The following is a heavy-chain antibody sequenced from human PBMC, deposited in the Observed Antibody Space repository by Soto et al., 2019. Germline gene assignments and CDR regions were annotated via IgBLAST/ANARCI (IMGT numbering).Heavy chain of an antibody. Sequence: ASVEVSCKAAGYTFTSYYMHWVRQAPGQGLEWMGIIHTSGGSTSYAQKFQGRVTMTRDTSTSTVYMELSSLRSEDTAVYYCARDGRSSIAARGQRRFQHWGQGTLVTVSS. V-gene: IGHV1-46*03. CDR1: GYTFTSYY. CDR3: ARDGRSSIAARGQRRFQH. CDR2: IHTSGGST. J-gene: IGHJ1*01. D-gene: IGHD6-6*01.